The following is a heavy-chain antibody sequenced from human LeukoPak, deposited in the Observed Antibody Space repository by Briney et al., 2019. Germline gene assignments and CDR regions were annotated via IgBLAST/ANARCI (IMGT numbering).Heavy chain of an antibody. CDR3: AKERGTAMVRSYYMDI. CDR1: GFTFSSYA. J-gene: IGHJ6*03. Sequence: GGSLRLSCAASGFTFSSYAMSWVRQAPGKGLEWVSAISGSGGITSYADSVKGRFTISRDNSKNTLYLQMNSLRAEDTAVYYCAKERGTAMVRSYYMDIWGKGTTVTVSS. CDR2: ISGSGGIT. V-gene: IGHV3-23*01. D-gene: IGHD5-18*01.